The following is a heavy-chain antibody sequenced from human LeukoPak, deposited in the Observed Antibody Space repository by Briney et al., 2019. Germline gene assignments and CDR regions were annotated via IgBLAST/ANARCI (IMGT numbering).Heavy chain of an antibody. Sequence: SGGSLRLSCAASGFTFSSYAMSWVRQAPGKGLEWVSAISGSGGSTYYADSVKGRFTISRDNSKNTLYLQMNSLRAEDTAVYYCAKDRWGAGYSSSWYSNWFDPWGQGTLVTVSS. J-gene: IGHJ5*02. V-gene: IGHV3-23*01. CDR3: AKDRWGAGYSSSWYSNWFDP. D-gene: IGHD6-13*01. CDR2: ISGSGGST. CDR1: GFTFSSYA.